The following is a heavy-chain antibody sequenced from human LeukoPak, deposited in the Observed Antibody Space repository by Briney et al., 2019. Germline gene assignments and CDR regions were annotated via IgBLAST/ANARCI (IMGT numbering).Heavy chain of an antibody. Sequence: ASVKVSCKVSGYTLTELSMHWVRQAPGKGLGWMGGFDPEDGETIXXQKFQGRVTMTEDTSTDTAYMELSSLRSEDTAVYYCATAWXXXXLYVDWGQGTLVTVSS. D-gene: IGHD2-8*01. CDR2: FDPEDGET. CDR3: ATAWXXXXLYVD. V-gene: IGHV1-24*01. CDR1: GYTLTELS. J-gene: IGHJ1*01.